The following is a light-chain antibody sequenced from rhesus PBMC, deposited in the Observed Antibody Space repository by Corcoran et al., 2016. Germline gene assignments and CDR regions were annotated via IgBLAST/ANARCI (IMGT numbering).Light chain of an antibody. V-gene: IGLV2S9*01. CDR2: DVS. CDR1: SNDVGVYND. J-gene: IGLJ6*01. Sequence: QSALTQHRSVSKSLGQSVTISCTGTSNDVGVYNDVSWYQQHSGTAPRLLIYDVSKRPSGVSDRFSGSKSGNAASLTISGLQAEDEADYYCCSYRSGVSFVFGSGTKLTVL. CDR3: CSYRSGVSFV.